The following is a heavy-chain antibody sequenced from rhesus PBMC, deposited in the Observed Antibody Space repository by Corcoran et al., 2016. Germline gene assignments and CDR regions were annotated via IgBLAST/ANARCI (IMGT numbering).Heavy chain of an antibody. V-gene: IGHV4-73*01. J-gene: IGHJ4*01. CDR3: ARVKGGRLDY. CDR2: IYGNSAST. CDR1: GGSISGYYY. Sequence: QVQLQQWGEGLVKPSETLSLTCAVYGGSISGYYYWSWIRQPPGKGLEWIGYIYGNSASTNYNPSLKNRVTISKDTSKTQFSLKLSSVTAADTAVYYCARVKGGRLDYWGQGVLVTVSS. D-gene: IGHD3-16*01.